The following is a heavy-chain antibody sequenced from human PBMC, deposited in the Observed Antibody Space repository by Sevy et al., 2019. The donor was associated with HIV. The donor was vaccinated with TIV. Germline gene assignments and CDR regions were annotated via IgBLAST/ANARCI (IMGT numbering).Heavy chain of an antibody. CDR3: AKTINSGGGAVPAANYYYYGMDV. CDR2: INGKGRST. Sequence: GGSLRLSCAASEFIFSDYAMNWVRQTPGKGLEWVSSINGKGRSTHYADSVEGRFTVSRDNSKNTLYLQMNSLRAEATAVYYCAKTINSGGGAVPAANYYYYGMDVWGQGTTVTVSS. CDR1: EFIFSDYA. J-gene: IGHJ6*02. V-gene: IGHV3-23*01. D-gene: IGHD2-2*01.